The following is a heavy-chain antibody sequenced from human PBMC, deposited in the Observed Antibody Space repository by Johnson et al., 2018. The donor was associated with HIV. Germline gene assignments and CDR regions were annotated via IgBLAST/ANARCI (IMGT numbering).Heavy chain of an antibody. D-gene: IGHD7-27*01. CDR2: INWNGGST. CDR1: GFRFDNHG. CDR3: AISRWGGDAFVI. V-gene: IGHV3-20*04. Sequence: VQLLESGGGLVQPGGSLRLSCAASGFRFDNHGMRWVRQAPGKGLEWVSGINWNGGSTGYVDSVKGRFTISRDNAKNSLYLQMNSLRAEDTAVYYCAISRWGGDAFVIWGQGTMVTVSS. J-gene: IGHJ3*02.